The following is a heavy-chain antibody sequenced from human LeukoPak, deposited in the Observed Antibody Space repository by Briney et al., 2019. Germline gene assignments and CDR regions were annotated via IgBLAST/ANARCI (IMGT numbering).Heavy chain of an antibody. CDR2: IIPIFGTA. J-gene: IGHJ5*02. V-gene: IGHV1-69*06. D-gene: IGHD1-1*01. CDR1: GGTFSSYA. CDR3: ATGFQAGTHPDWFGP. Sequence: ASVTVSSKASGGTFSSYAISWVRQAPGQGLEWMGGIIPIFGTANYAQKFQGRVTMTEDTSTETAYMKLSSLISGDTAVYYCATGFQAGTHPDWFGPWGQGTLVTVSS.